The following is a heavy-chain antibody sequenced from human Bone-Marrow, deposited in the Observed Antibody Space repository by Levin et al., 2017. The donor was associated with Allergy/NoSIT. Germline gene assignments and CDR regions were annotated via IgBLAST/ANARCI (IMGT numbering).Heavy chain of an antibody. CDR2: VSWNSGTI. J-gene: IGHJ6*02. Sequence: PGGSLRLSCAASGFTFTDYAIHWIRQAPGRGLEWVSGVSWNSGTIGYADSVKGRFTISRDNAKNSLYLQMNSLRTEDTALYFCARHKDYGGNGYYYYGMVVWGQGTTVTVSS. V-gene: IGHV3-9*01. CDR1: GFTFTDYA. D-gene: IGHD4-23*01. CDR3: ARHKDYGGNGYYYYGMVV.